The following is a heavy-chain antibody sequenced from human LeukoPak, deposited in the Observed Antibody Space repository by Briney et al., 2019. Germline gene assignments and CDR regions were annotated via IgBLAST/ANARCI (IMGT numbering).Heavy chain of an antibody. CDR2: ISGSGGST. Sequence: PGGSLRLSCAASGFILSCYAMSWVRQARGKGLEWVSAISGSGGSTYYAASVTGRFTISRDNSKNTLYLQMNSLRAGDTAVYYCAKSPRSKTIFGVVLYYFDYWGQGTLVTVSS. V-gene: IGHV3-23*01. CDR3: AKSPRSKTIFGVVLYYFDY. J-gene: IGHJ4*02. D-gene: IGHD3-3*01. CDR1: GFILSCYA.